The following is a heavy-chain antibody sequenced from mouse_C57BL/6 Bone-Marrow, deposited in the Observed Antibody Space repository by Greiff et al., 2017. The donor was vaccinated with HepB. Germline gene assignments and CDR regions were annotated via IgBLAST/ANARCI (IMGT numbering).Heavy chain of an antibody. V-gene: IGHV1-64*01. CDR1: GYTFTSYW. D-gene: IGHD4-1*01. J-gene: IGHJ3*01. CDR3: ARRLGPKWFAY. CDR2: IHPNSGST. Sequence: QVQLKQPGAELVKPGASVKLSCKASGYTFTSYWMHWVKQRPGQGLEWIGMIHPNSGSTNYNEKFKSKATLTVDKSSSTAYMQLSSLTSEDSAVYYCARRLGPKWFAYWGQGTLVTVSA.